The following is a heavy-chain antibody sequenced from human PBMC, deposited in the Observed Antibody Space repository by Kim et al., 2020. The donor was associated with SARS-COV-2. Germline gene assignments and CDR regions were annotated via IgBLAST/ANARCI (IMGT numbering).Heavy chain of an antibody. CDR2: INPNTGGT. CDR1: GYTFTAYY. J-gene: IGHJ4*02. CDR3: ARGRGFGSGSYFDY. D-gene: IGHD3-10*01. V-gene: IGHV1-2*02. Sequence: ASVKVSCKSSGYTFTAYYMHWVRQAPGEGLEWMGWINPNTGGTNYAQKFQGRVTMTRDTSISTAYMELRRLRYDDTAVYYCARGRGFGSGSYFDYWGQGTLITVSS.